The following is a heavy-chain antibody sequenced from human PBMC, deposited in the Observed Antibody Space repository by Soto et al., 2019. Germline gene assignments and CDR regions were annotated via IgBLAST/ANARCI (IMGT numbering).Heavy chain of an antibody. CDR1: GFTFSSYA. CDR2: ISGSGGST. Sequence: PGGSLRLSCAASGFTFSSYAMSWVRQAPGKGLEWVSAISGSGGSTYYADSVKGRFTISRDNSKNTLYLQMNSLRAEDTAVYYCAKLSTAMATFRPYYFDYCGQGTLVTVSS. J-gene: IGHJ4*02. V-gene: IGHV3-23*01. D-gene: IGHD5-18*01. CDR3: AKLSTAMATFRPYYFDY.